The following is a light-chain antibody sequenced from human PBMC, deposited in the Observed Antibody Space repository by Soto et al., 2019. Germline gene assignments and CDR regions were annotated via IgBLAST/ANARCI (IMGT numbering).Light chain of an antibody. Sequence: QTVLPQTASASATPGQRVTISCSGSNSNIGNNDVYWYRHLPGTAPRLLIYVDDQRPSGVPDRFSGSKSGTSASLAISWLRSDDEADYYCAAWDDSLSAFVFATGTMVTVL. CDR2: VDD. CDR3: AAWDDSLSAFV. J-gene: IGLJ1*01. V-gene: IGLV1-47*02. CDR1: NSNIGNND.